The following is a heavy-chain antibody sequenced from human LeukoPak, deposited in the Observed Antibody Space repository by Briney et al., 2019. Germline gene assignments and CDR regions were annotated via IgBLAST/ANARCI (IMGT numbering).Heavy chain of an antibody. CDR2: ISYDGSNK. V-gene: IGHV3-30*03. D-gene: IGHD3-10*01. CDR1: GFTFSSYG. J-gene: IGHJ3*02. CDR3: ARGYYGSGSHDAFDI. Sequence: GGSLRLSCAASGFTFSSYGMHWVRQAPGKGLDWVAVISYDGSNKYYADSVKGRFTISRDNSKNTLYLQMNSLRAEDTAVYYCARGYYGSGSHDAFDIWGQGTMVTVSS.